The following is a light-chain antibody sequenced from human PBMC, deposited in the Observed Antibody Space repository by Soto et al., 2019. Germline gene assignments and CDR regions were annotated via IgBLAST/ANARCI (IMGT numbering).Light chain of an antibody. CDR3: QQYKNWPWT. CDR1: QSITSS. J-gene: IGKJ1*01. Sequence: EIVLTQSPGILSLSPGERASLSCGASQSITSSFLAWYQQKPGQAPRLLIYGASTRATGIPARFSGSGSGTEFTLTISSLQSEDCAVYYCQQYKNWPWTFGQGTKVDIK. CDR2: GAS. V-gene: IGKV3-15*01.